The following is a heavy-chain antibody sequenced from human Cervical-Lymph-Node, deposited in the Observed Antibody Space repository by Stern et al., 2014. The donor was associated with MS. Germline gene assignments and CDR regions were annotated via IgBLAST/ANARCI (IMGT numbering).Heavy chain of an antibody. J-gene: IGHJ5*02. Sequence: VQLVESGPGLVKPSQTLSLTCTVSGGSISSSGYYWSWIRQPADKGLEWIGRIHDSGSTYYNPSLKSRVTISMDTAKNTFSLNLPPVTAADTAVYYCATTRWDLFTWNWFDPWGQGTLVTVSS. V-gene: IGHV4-61*02. D-gene: IGHD1-26*01. CDR2: IHDSGST. CDR3: ATTRWDLFTWNWFDP. CDR1: GGSISSSGYY.